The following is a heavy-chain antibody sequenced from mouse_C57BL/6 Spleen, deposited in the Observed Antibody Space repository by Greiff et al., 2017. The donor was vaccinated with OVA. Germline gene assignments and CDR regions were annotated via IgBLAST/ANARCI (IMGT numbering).Heavy chain of an antibody. J-gene: IGHJ3*01. CDR2: IYPGSGST. D-gene: IGHD2-4*01. CDR3: ARAYYDYEGFAY. V-gene: IGHV1-55*01. Sequence: VQLQQPGAELVKPGASVKMSCKASGYTFTSYWITWVKQRPGQGLEWIGDIYPGSGSTNYNEKFKSKATLTVDTSSSTAYMQLSSLTSEDSAVYYCARAYYDYEGFAYWGQGTLVTVSA. CDR1: GYTFTSYW.